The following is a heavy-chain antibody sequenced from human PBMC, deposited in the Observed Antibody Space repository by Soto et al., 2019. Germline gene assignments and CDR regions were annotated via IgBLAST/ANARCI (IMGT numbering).Heavy chain of an antibody. CDR3: ARHGLWIDDSSGYPDAFDI. CDR2: IYPGDSDT. CDR1: GYSFTSYW. D-gene: IGHD3-22*01. Sequence: GESLKLYCKGSGYSFTSYWIGWVRQMPGKGVEWMGIIYPGDSDTRYSPSFQGQVTISADKSISTAYLQWSSLKASDTAMYYCARHGLWIDDSSGYPDAFDICGQGTMVTVSS. V-gene: IGHV5-51*01. J-gene: IGHJ3*02.